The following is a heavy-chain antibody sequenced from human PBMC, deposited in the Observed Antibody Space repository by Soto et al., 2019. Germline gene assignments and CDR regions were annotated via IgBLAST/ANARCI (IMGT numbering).Heavy chain of an antibody. D-gene: IGHD3-3*01. Sequence: QVQLVESGGGVVQPGRSLRLSCATSGFTFSSYAMHWVRQAPGKGLEWVAVISYDGSNKYYADSVKGRFTISRDNSKNTLYLQMNSLRAEDTAVYYCARELGYDFWSGYYEIGYWGQGTLVTVSS. CDR3: ARELGYDFWSGYYEIGY. CDR1: GFTFSSYA. J-gene: IGHJ4*02. CDR2: ISYDGSNK. V-gene: IGHV3-30-3*01.